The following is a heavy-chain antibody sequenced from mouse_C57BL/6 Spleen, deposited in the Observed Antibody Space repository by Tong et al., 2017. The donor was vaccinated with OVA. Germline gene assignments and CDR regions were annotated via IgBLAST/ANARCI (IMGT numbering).Heavy chain of an antibody. CDR2: INPNNGGT. J-gene: IGHJ4*01. CDR1: GYSFTDYN. Sequence: EVQLQESGAELVKPGASVKISCKASGYSFTDYNMDWVKQSHGKSLEWIGDINPNNGGTIYNQKFKGKATLTVDKSSSTAYMELRSLTSEDTAVYYCARTREKGDYAMDYWGQGTSVTVSS. V-gene: IGHV1-18*01. CDR3: ARTREKGDYAMDY.